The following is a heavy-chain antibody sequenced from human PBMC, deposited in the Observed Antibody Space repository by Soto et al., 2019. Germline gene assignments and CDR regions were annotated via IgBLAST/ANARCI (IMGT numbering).Heavy chain of an antibody. CDR1: GFTFSTYW. D-gene: IGHD1-1*01. V-gene: IGHV3-7*01. Sequence: GGSLRLSCEASGFTFSTYWMSWVRQAPGKGLEWVATIKQDGSDKYNVDSVRGRFTISRDNAESSLYLQMSSLRAEDTAVYYCVRGCGTSNCPYYLDVWGKATTVTVSS. CDR2: IKQDGSDK. CDR3: VRGCGTSNCPYYLDV. J-gene: IGHJ6*03.